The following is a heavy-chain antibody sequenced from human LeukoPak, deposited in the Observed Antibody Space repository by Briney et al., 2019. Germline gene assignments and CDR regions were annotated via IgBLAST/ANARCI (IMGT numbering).Heavy chain of an antibody. D-gene: IGHD6-13*01. J-gene: IGHJ4*02. Sequence: GGSLRLSCAASGFTFSSYAMHWVRQAPGKGLEWVAVISYDGSSKYYADSVKGRFTISRDNSKNTLYLQMNSLRAEDTAVYYCARDLWAAAGRIDYWGQGTLVTVSP. CDR1: GFTFSSYA. CDR2: ISYDGSSK. CDR3: ARDLWAAAGRIDY. V-gene: IGHV3-30-3*01.